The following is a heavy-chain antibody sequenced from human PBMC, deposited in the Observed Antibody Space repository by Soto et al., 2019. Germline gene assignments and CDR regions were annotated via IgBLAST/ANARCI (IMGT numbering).Heavy chain of an antibody. V-gene: IGHV1-2*02. J-gene: IGHJ3*02. CDR1: GYPVTAYY. CDR3: ARGGGVGVAGSAAFDM. D-gene: IGHD3-3*01. CDR2: INPATGAA. Sequence: QLHLVQSGAVVKKPGASVTVSCSASGYPVTAYYMHWVRQAPGRGLEWMGGINPATGAAKYTQTFQGRVTMTRDPSTSTVFRELGGLTSEDPAVFYWARGGGVGVAGSAAFDMWGQGTLVTVSS.